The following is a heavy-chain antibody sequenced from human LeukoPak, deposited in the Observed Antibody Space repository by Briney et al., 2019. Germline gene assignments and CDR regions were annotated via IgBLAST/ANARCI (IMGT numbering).Heavy chain of an antibody. Sequence: ASVKVSCKASGYSFTGHCMHWVRQAPGQGLEWMGWINPDSGGTNYAQKFQGRVTMTRDTSLSTAYMALASLGSDDTAVYYCARSPYGDYQHDYWGQGALVTVSS. CDR2: INPDSGGT. CDR3: ARSPYGDYQHDY. D-gene: IGHD4-17*01. V-gene: IGHV1-2*02. CDR1: GYSFTGHC. J-gene: IGHJ4*02.